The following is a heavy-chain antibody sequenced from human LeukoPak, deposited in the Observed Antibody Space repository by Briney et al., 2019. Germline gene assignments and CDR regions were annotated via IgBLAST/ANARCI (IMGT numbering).Heavy chain of an antibody. V-gene: IGHV4-59*12. Sequence: SETLSLTCTVSGGSISSYYWSWIRQPPGKGLEWIGYIYYSGSTNYNPSLKSRVTISVDTSKNQFSLKLSSVTAADTAVYYCARGRRYYDSSGYRLKTSTAFDYWGQGTLVTVSS. J-gene: IGHJ4*02. D-gene: IGHD3-22*01. CDR1: GGSISSYY. CDR2: IYYSGST. CDR3: ARGRRYYDSSGYRLKTSTAFDY.